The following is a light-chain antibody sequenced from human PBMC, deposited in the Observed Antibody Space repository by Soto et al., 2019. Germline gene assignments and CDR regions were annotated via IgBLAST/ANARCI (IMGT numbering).Light chain of an antibody. V-gene: IGLV2-14*01. J-gene: IGLJ1*01. CDR1: DTDVGGFNY. Sequence: QSALTQPASVSGAPGQSITISCTGTDTDVGGFNYVSWYQQFAGKAPKLIIYEVTHRPSGVSNRFSGSKSGNTASLTISGLQAEDEADYYCSSYTISNTLPFVFGTGTKVTVL. CDR3: SSYTISNTLPFV. CDR2: EVT.